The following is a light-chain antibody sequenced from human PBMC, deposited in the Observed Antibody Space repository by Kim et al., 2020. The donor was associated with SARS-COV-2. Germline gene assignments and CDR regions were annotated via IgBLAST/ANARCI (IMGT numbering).Light chain of an antibody. CDR3: QNFNSFPPYA. CDR1: QGINSD. J-gene: IGKJ2*01. V-gene: IGKV1-13*02. CDR2: GAS. Sequence: AFVGDKVTIACRASQGINSDLAWYQQKPGRAPKLLIYGASNLESGVPSRFSGSGSGTDFTLTISSLQPEDFATYYCQNFNSFPPYAFGQGTKLEI.